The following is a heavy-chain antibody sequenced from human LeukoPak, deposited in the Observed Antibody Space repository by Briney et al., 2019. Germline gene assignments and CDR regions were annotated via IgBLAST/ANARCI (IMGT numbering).Heavy chain of an antibody. V-gene: IGHV3-33*01. Sequence: GRSLRLSCAASGFTFSSYGMHWVRQAPGKGLEWVAVIWYDGSNKYHADSVKGRFTISRDNSKNKLYQQMNSLRAEDTAVYYCVRAAYDSTGYLTLWGQGTLVTVSS. D-gene: IGHD3-22*01. J-gene: IGHJ4*02. CDR2: IWYDGSNK. CDR3: VRAAYDSTGYLTL. CDR1: GFTFSSYG.